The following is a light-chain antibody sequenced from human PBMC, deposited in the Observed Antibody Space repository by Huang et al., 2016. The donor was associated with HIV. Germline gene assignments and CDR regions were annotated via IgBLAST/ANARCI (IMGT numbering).Light chain of an antibody. CDR3: QQYNNWPPWT. CDR2: DAS. V-gene: IGKV3-15*01. CDR1: QSVNNK. J-gene: IGKJ1*01. Sequence: EVVMTQSPVTLSVSPGERATLSCRASQSVNNKLAWFQQKPGQAPRLLIHDASIRATWIPDRFIGSGSGTEFPLTISSLQSEDFAVYYCQQYNNWPPWTFGQGTKVEIK.